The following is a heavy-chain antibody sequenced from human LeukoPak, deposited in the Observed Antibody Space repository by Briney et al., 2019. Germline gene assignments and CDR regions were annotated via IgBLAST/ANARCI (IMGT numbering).Heavy chain of an antibody. CDR1: GFTFSSYG. D-gene: IGHD6-6*01. Sequence: PGRSLRLSCAASGFTFSSYGMHWVRQAPGKGLEWVAVIWYDESNKYYADSVKGRFTISRDNSKNTLYLQMNSLRVEDMAVYYCAREGDYSSSVYYGMDVWGQGTTVTVSS. J-gene: IGHJ6*02. CDR2: IWYDESNK. V-gene: IGHV3-33*01. CDR3: AREGDYSSSVYYGMDV.